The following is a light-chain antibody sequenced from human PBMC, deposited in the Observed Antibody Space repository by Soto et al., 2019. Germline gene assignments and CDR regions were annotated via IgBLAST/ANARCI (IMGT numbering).Light chain of an antibody. CDR1: SSNIGAGSD. Sequence: QAVVTQPPSVSGAPGQRVTISCTGSSSNIGAGSDVHWYQQLPGSAPKLLIFGNTNRPSGVPDRFSGSKSGTSASLAITGLQSEDEAYYYCQSYGTSPGCPVFGGGTKLTVL. V-gene: IGLV1-40*01. CDR2: GNT. CDR3: QSYGTSPGCPV. J-gene: IGLJ2*01.